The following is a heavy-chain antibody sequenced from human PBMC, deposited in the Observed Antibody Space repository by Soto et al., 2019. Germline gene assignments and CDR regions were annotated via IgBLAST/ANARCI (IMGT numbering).Heavy chain of an antibody. D-gene: IGHD2-15*01. CDR3: SSPSRAYCSGAGCYDY. V-gene: IGHV3-73*01. Sequence: RGSLRLFCAASGFTFSVSAVHWVRQASGKGLEWVGRIRSKANDYATTYGAQVKVRFTISRDDSKHTAYMQMKSLKTEDTAVYFCSSPSRAYCSGAGCYDYWGQGTLVTVSS. J-gene: IGHJ4*02. CDR1: GFTFSVSA. CDR2: IRSKANDYAT.